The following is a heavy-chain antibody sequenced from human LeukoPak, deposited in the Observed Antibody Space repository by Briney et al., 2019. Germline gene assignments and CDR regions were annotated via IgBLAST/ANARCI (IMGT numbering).Heavy chain of an antibody. D-gene: IGHD6-13*01. V-gene: IGHV4-39*01. CDR3: ARHPVAWYTFDY. J-gene: IGHJ4*02. CDR2: IYYSVSF. CDR1: GGSISSSSYS. Sequence: KPSETLSLTCTVSGGSISSSSYSWGWIRQPPGKRLEWIGSIYYSVSFYYNPSLKSRVTISVDTSKNQFSLKLSSVPAADTAVYYCARHPVAWYTFDYWGQGTLVTVSS.